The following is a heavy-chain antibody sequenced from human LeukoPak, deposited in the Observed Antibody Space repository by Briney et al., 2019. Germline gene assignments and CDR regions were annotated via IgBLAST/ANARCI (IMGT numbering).Heavy chain of an antibody. CDR1: GFTFSSYW. CDR3: AKDLYYYDSSGNLPSDY. Sequence: GGSLRLSCAASGFTFSSYWMHWVRQAPGKGLVWVSRIKSDGTSTSYADSVKGRFTVSRDNSKNTLYLQMNSLRAEDTAVYYCAKDLYYYDSSGNLPSDYWGQGTLVTVSS. V-gene: IGHV3-74*01. J-gene: IGHJ4*02. CDR2: IKSDGTST. D-gene: IGHD3-22*01.